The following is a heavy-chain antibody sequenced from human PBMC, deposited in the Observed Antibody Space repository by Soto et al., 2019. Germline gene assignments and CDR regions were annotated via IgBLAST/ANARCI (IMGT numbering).Heavy chain of an antibody. D-gene: IGHD1-26*01. J-gene: IGHJ4*02. CDR3: ATVAYSGSFFAY. CDR1: GFTFSNYW. CDR2: INGDGSST. V-gene: IGHV3-74*01. Sequence: EVQLVESGGGLVQPGGSLRLSCAAAGFTFSNYWMYWVRQPPGKGLVWVSRINGDGSSTSYAESVKGRFTISRDNAKNTLYLQMNSLRAEDTAIYYCATVAYSGSFFAYWGQGILVTVSS.